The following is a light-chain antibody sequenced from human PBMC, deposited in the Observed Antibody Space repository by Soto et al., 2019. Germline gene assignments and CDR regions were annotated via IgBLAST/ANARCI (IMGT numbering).Light chain of an antibody. J-gene: IGKJ2*01. CDR3: QQYVSSPPYT. Sequence: VLTQSPGALSLSPGERATLSCRASQSVSRNYLAWYQQKPGQAPRLLIYGASSRATVIPDRFSGSGSGTDFTLTISRLEPEDFAVYYCQQYVSSPPYTFGQGTKLEIK. V-gene: IGKV3-20*01. CDR2: GAS. CDR1: QSVSRNY.